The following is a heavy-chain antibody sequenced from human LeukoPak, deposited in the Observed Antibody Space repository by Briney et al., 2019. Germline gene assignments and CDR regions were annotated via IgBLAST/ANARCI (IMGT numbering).Heavy chain of an antibody. V-gene: IGHV4-59*08. CDR2: ISYSGGV. CDR3: VRVHYSSGSLSSWFDP. D-gene: IGHD3-10*01. CDR1: SDSISDYH. J-gene: IGHJ5*02. Sequence: SETLSLTCTVSSDSISDYHWGWIRQPPDKGLEWIGYISYSGGVTYSPSLKPPVTISLDTSKNQVSLKLSSVTAADTAMYYCVRVHYSSGSLSSWFDPWGRGILVTVSS.